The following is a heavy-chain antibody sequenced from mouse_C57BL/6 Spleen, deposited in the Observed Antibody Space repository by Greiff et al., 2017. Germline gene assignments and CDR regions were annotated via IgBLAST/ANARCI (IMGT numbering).Heavy chain of an antibody. J-gene: IGHJ2*01. D-gene: IGHD2-10*02. CDR1: GFTFSSYA. CDR2: ISDGGSYT. Sequence: EVKVVESGGGLVKPGGSLKLSCAASGFTFSSYAMSWVRQTPEKRLEWVATISDGGSYTYYPDNVKGRFTISRDNAKNNLYLQMSHLKSEDTAMYYCARDGYGNSYFDYWGQGTTLTVSS. V-gene: IGHV5-4*01. CDR3: ARDGYGNSYFDY.